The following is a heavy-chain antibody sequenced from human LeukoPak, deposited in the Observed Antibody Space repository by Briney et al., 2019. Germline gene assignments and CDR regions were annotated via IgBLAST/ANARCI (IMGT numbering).Heavy chain of an antibody. CDR3: AGGSGWLIDS. CDR1: GFTFSTYY. J-gene: IGHJ4*02. V-gene: IGHV3-7*05. CDR2: IRQDGSEK. Sequence: GGSLRLSCAASGFTFSTYYMAWVRQAPGKGLEWVANIRQDGSEKLYEDSVKGRFATYPHNGGNSLYLQMNSLRAEDTAVYYCAGGSGWLIDSWGRGPLVTVSA. D-gene: IGHD6-19*01.